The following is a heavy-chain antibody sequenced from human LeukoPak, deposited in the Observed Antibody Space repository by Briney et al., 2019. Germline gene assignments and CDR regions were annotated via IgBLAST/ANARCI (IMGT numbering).Heavy chain of an antibody. D-gene: IGHD3-9*01. Sequence: KPSETLSLTCAVYGGSFSGYYWSWIRQPPGKGLEWIGEINHSGSTNYNPSLKSRVTISVDTSKNQFSLKLSSVTAADTAVYYCARRIGRYFDWLSVYYFDYWGQGTLVTVSS. CDR3: ARRIGRYFDWLSVYYFDY. CDR2: INHSGST. CDR1: GGSFSGYY. V-gene: IGHV4-34*01. J-gene: IGHJ4*02.